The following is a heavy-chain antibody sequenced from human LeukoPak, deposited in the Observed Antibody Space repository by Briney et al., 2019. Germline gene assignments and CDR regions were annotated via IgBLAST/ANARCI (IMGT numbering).Heavy chain of an antibody. J-gene: IGHJ4*02. CDR1: GGSISSYH. V-gene: IGHV4-59*01. CDR3: ARGDVEMATITLDY. D-gene: IGHD5-24*01. CDR2: IYYSGST. Sequence: SETLSLTCTVSGGSISSYHWSCIRQPPGKGLEWIGYIYYSGSTNYNPSLKSRVTISVDTSKNQFSLKLSSVTAADTAVYYCARGDVEMATITLDYWGQGTLVTVSS.